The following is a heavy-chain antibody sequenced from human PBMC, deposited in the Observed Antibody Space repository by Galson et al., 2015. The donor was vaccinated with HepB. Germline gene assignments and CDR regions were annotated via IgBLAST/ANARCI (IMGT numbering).Heavy chain of an antibody. J-gene: IGHJ4*02. D-gene: IGHD1-14*01. CDR2: ISSSSSYI. Sequence: SLRLSCAASGFTFSSYSMNWVRQAPGKGLEWVSSISSSSSYIYYADSVKGRFTISRDNAKNSLYLQMNSLRAEDTAVYYCARDRNSGGETDYWGQGTLVTVSS. V-gene: IGHV3-21*01. CDR3: ARDRNSGGETDY. CDR1: GFTFSSYS.